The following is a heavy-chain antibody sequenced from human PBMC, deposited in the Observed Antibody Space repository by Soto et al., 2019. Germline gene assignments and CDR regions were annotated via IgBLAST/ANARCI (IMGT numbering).Heavy chain of an antibody. V-gene: IGHV2-5*02. J-gene: IGHJ3*02. Sequence: QITLKESGPTLVKPTQTLTLTCTFSGFSLSTSGVGVGWIRQPPVKALEWLALIYWDDDKRYSPSLKSRLTITKDTSKNQVVPTMTNMDPVDTATYYCARRPPYGDYAADALDIWGQGTMVTVSS. CDR3: ARRPPYGDYAADALDI. CDR2: IYWDDDK. CDR1: GFSLSTSGVG. D-gene: IGHD4-17*01.